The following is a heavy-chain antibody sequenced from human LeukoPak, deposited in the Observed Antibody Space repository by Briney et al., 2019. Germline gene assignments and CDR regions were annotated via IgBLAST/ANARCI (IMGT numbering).Heavy chain of an antibody. V-gene: IGHV4-39*01. Sequence: PSETLSLTCTVSGGSISSSSYYWGWIRQPPAQGLEWIGSIYYSGSTYYNPSLKSRVTISVDTSKNQFSLKLSSVTAADTAVYYCASGLWEAAAEYWGQGTLVTVSS. CDR1: GGSISSSSYY. CDR2: IYYSGST. J-gene: IGHJ4*02. D-gene: IGHD3-16*01. CDR3: ASGLWEAAAEY.